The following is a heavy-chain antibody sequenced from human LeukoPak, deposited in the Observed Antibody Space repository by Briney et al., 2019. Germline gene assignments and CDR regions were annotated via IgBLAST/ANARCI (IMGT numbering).Heavy chain of an antibody. Sequence: GPVKVSCKASGYTFSGYYIHWVRQAPGQGLEWMGWINPNSGGTNYAQRFQGRVTMTRDTSISTAYMDLGRLRPDDTAVYYCARVDSTGYYRGRGPIDYWGQGTLVTVSS. V-gene: IGHV1-2*02. CDR1: GYTFSGYY. J-gene: IGHJ4*02. CDR2: INPNSGGT. CDR3: ARVDSTGYYRGRGPIDY. D-gene: IGHD3-22*01.